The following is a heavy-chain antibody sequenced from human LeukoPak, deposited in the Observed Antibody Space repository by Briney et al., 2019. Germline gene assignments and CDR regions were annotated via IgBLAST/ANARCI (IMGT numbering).Heavy chain of an antibody. Sequence: GGSLRLSCAASGFTFSSYAMHWVRQAPGKGLEWVAVIWYDGSNKYYADSVKGRFTISRDNSKNTLYLQMNSLRAEDTAVYYCARDRSSSWFDPWGQGTLVTVSS. CDR1: GFTFSSYA. D-gene: IGHD6-6*01. J-gene: IGHJ5*02. CDR2: IWYDGSNK. V-gene: IGHV3-33*08. CDR3: ARDRSSSWFDP.